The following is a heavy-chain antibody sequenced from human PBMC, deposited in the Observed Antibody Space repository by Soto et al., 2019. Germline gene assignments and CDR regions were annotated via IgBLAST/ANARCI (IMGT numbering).Heavy chain of an antibody. J-gene: IGHJ4*02. CDR3: AREYASSPEAFDY. CDR2: IYSSGRT. D-gene: IGHD2-2*01. V-gene: IGHV4-61*01. CDR1: GDSVNSDYYY. Sequence: QVQLQESGPGLVKPSETLSLTCSVSGDSVNSDYYYWTWIRQPPGKGLEWIGYIYSSGRTNYNPSLRSRVTISLDTSRNQFSLKLSSVTAADTAVFYCAREYASSPEAFDYWGRGTLVTVSS.